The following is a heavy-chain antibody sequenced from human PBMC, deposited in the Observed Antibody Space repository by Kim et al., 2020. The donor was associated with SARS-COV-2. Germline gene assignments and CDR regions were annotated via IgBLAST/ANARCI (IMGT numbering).Heavy chain of an antibody. CDR1: GFTFSSYG. J-gene: IGHJ6*02. CDR3: AKELTTVTTLDGMDV. CDR2: ISYDGSNK. Sequence: GGSLRLSCAASGFTFSSYGMHWVRQAPGKGLEWVAVISYDGSNKYYADSVKGRFTISRDNSKNTLYLQMNSLRAEDTAVYYCAKELTTVTTLDGMDVWGQGTTVTVSS. V-gene: IGHV3-30*18. D-gene: IGHD4-17*01.